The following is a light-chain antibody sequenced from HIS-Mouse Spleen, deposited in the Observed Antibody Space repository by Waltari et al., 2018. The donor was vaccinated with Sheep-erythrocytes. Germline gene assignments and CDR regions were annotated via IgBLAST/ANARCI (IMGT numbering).Light chain of an antibody. Sequence: QSALTQPASVSGSPGQSITIPCTGTSSDCGGYNHVSWYQQHPGKAPKPMIYDVSKRPSGVPDRFSGSKSGNTASLTISGLQAEDEADYYCCSYAGSYNHVFATGTKVTVL. V-gene: IGLV2-11*01. J-gene: IGLJ1*01. CDR3: CSYAGSYNHV. CDR1: SSDCGGYNH. CDR2: DVS.